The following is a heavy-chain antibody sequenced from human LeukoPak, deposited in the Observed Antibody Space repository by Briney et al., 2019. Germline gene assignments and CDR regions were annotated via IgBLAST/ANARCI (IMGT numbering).Heavy chain of an antibody. D-gene: IGHD6-19*01. CDR2: IYSGGST. CDR1: GVTVSSNY. J-gene: IGHJ4*02. V-gene: IGHV3-53*05. CDR3: ARDRQWLFTDY. Sequence: GGSLRLSCAASGVTVSSNYMSWVRQAPGKGLEWVSVIYSGGSTYYADSVKGRFTISRDNSKNTLYLQMNSLRAEDTAVYYCARDRQWLFTDYWGQGTLVTVSS.